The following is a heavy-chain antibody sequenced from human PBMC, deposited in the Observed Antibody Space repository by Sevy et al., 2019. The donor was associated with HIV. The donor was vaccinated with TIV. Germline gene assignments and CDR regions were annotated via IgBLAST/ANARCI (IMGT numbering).Heavy chain of an antibody. V-gene: IGHV4-34*01. CDR2: INHSGST. CDR3: ARHCGSTSCSHAFDI. Sequence: SETLSLTCAVYGGSFSGYYWSWIRQPPGMGLEWIGEINHSGSTNYNPSLKSRVTISVDTSKNQFSLKLSSVTAADTAVYYCARHCGSTSCSHAFDIWGQRTMVTVSS. J-gene: IGHJ3*02. D-gene: IGHD2-2*01. CDR1: GGSFSGYY.